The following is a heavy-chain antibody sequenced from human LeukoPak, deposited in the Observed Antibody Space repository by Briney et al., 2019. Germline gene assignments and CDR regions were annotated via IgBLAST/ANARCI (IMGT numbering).Heavy chain of an antibody. J-gene: IGHJ5*02. CDR1: GGTFSSYA. CDR3: ARGALGDYYGSGSYLLDP. V-gene: IGHV1-69*13. Sequence: SVKVSCKASGGTFSSYAISWVRQAPGQGLEWMGGIIPIFGTANYAQKFQGRVTITADESTSTGYMELSSLRSEDTAVYYCARGALGDYYGSGSYLLDPWGQGTLVTVSS. D-gene: IGHD3-10*01. CDR2: IIPIFGTA.